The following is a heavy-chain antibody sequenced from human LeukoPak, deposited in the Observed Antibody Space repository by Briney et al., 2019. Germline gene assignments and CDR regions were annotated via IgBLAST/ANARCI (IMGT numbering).Heavy chain of an antibody. CDR3: ATEAYSGSLSSLNYGMDV. J-gene: IGHJ6*02. V-gene: IGHV3-30*03. CDR2: ISYDGSTK. D-gene: IGHD1-26*01. CDR1: GFIFSNYD. Sequence: GGSLRLSCEASGFIFSNYDRHWIRQAPGKGLEWVAVISYDGSTKYYADAVKGRFTVSKTNSKNTMYLQMDSLRAEDTAVFYCATEAYSGSLSSLNYGMDVWGQGTTVTVSS.